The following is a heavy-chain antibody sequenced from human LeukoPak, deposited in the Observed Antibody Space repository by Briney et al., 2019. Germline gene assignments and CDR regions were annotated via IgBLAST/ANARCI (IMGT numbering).Heavy chain of an antibody. CDR1: GGSISSSSYY. CDR3: ARTGGSFYFYYYMDV. CDR2: IDYSGST. J-gene: IGHJ6*03. D-gene: IGHD1-26*01. Sequence: SETLSLTCTISGGSISSSSYYWGWIRQPPGTGLEWIGSIDYSGSTYYNPSLKSRVTISVDTSKNQFSLKLSAVTAADTAVYYCARTGGSFYFYYYMDVWGKGTTVTVSS. V-gene: IGHV4-39*07.